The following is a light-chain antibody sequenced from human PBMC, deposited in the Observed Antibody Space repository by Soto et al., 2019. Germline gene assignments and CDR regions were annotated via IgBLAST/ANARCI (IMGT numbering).Light chain of an antibody. Sequence: EVVLTQSPGTLSLSPGERATLSCRVSQTMNSNYLAWYQHKPGQAPRLLIFGASRRATGIPDRFIGSGSGTDFTLTISRLEPEDIAVYYCQQSGGSLYTFGQGTKVEIK. CDR2: GAS. J-gene: IGKJ2*01. CDR3: QQSGGSLYT. V-gene: IGKV3-20*01. CDR1: QTMNSNY.